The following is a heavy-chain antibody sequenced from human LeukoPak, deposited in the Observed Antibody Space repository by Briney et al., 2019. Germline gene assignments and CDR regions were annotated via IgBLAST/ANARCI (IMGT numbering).Heavy chain of an antibody. CDR3: ARAADYGGNYHLGY. J-gene: IGHJ4*02. CDR1: GGSFSGYY. CDR2: INHSGST. Sequence: SETLSLTCAVYGGSFSGYYWSWIRQPPGKGLESIGEINHSGSTNYNPSLKSRVTISVDTSKNQFSLKLSSVTAADTAVYYCARAADYGGNYHLGYWGQGTLVTVSS. D-gene: IGHD4-23*01. V-gene: IGHV4-34*01.